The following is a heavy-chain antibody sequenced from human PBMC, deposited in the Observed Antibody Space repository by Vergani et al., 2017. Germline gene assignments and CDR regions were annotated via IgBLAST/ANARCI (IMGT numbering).Heavy chain of an antibody. CDR3: ARSTTADAFDI. D-gene: IGHD2/OR15-2a*01. J-gene: IGHJ3*02. CDR2: IWYDGSNK. V-gene: IGHV3-33*01. Sequence: QVQLVESGGGVVQPGRSLRLSCAASGFTFSSYGMHWVRQAPGKGLEWVAVIWYDGSNKYYADSVKGRFTISRDNSKNTLYLQMNSLRAEDTALYHCARSTTADAFDIWGQGTMVTVSS. CDR1: GFTFSSYG.